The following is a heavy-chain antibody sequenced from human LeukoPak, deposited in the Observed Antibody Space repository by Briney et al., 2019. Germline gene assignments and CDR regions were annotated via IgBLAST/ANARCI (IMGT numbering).Heavy chain of an antibody. CDR1: GFTFSSYS. CDR3: ARWTSHYYDSSGSIG. V-gene: IGHV3-21*01. D-gene: IGHD3-22*01. CDR2: ISSSSSYI. Sequence: GGSLRLSCAASGFTFSSYSMNWVRQAPGKGLEWVSSISSSSSYIYYADSVKGRLTISRDNAKNSLYLQMNSLRAEDTAVYYCARWTSHYYDSSGSIGWGQGTLVTVSS. J-gene: IGHJ4*02.